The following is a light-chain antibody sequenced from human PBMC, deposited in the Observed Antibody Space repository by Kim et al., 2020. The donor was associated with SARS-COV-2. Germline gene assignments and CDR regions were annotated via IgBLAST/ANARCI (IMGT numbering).Light chain of an antibody. V-gene: IGKV3-20*01. CDR2: TAS. CDR1: QTVDNSF. CDR3: QQYASSPIT. J-gene: IGKJ5*01. Sequence: SPGERSTHSGRASQTVDNSFLAWYQQRPGQAPRLLIYTASNRATGIPDRFSGGGSGKDFTLTISSLEPEDFGVYSCQQYASSPITFGQGTRLEIK.